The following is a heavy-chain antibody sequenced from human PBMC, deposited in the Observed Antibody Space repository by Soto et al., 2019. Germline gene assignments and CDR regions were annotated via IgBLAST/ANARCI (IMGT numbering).Heavy chain of an antibody. CDR3: ARDRVVDRRPYGMAV. V-gene: IGHV1-2*02. CDR1: GYTFTGYY. Sequence: ASVKGACKASGYTFTGYYMHWVRQAPGQGREWMGWINPNSGGTNYAQKFQGRVTMTRDTSISTAYMELSRLRSDDTAVYYCARDRVVDRRPYGMAVRGQGSPFTVSS. CDR2: INPNSGGT. D-gene: IGHD2-15*01. J-gene: IGHJ6*02.